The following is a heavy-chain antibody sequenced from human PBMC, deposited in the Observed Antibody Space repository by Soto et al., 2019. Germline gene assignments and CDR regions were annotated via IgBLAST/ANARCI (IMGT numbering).Heavy chain of an antibody. Sequence: GSLRLSCTTSAFTFSGDWMTWVRQAPGKGLEWVGTIKQDGSEKHYVDSVKGRFTISRDNAKNSMYLQMNGLKVEDTAVYYCVRFASQLDCWGQGTLVTVSS. D-gene: IGHD1-1*01. J-gene: IGHJ4*02. V-gene: IGHV3-7*05. CDR3: VRFASQLDC. CDR2: IKQDGSEK. CDR1: AFTFSGDW.